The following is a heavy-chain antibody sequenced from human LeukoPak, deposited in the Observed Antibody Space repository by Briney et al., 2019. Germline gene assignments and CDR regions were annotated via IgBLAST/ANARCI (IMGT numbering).Heavy chain of an antibody. CDR1: GYSFTSFW. J-gene: IGHJ6*02. CDR2: IDPSDSYI. V-gene: IGHV5-10-1*01. CDR3: ARQGHSHYNCGMDV. Sequence: GESLKISCKGSGYSFTSFWISWVRQMPGKGLEWMGRIDPSDSYINYSPSFQGHVTISVDKSISSAYLQWSSLRASDNAMYYCARQGHSHYNCGMDVWGQGTTVTVSS.